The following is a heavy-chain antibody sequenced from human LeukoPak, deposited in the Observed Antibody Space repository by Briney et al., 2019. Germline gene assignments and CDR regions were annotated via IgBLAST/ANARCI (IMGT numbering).Heavy chain of an antibody. CDR2: IYYSGST. CDR3: ARDVGFWNGYSDY. D-gene: IGHD3-3*01. CDR1: GGSVSSGSYY. Sequence: PSETLSLTCTVSGGSVSSGSYYWSWIRQPPGKGLEWIGYIYYSGSTNYNPSLKSRVTISVDTSKNQFSLKLTSVIAADTAVYYCARDVGFWNGYSDYWGQGTLVTVSS. V-gene: IGHV4-61*01. J-gene: IGHJ4*02.